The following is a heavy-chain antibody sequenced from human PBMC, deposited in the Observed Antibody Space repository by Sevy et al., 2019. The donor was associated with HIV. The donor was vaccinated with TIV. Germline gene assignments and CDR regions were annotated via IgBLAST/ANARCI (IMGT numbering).Heavy chain of an antibody. CDR3: ARGKEYYYDSSGYYHNWFDP. Sequence: SETLSLTCTVSGGSISSYFWSWIRQPPGKGLEWIGYIYYRGSTNYNPSLKSRVTISVDTSKNQFSLKLSSVTAADTXVYYCARGKEYYYDSSGYYHNWFDPWGQGTLVTVSS. D-gene: IGHD3-22*01. CDR1: GGSISSYF. J-gene: IGHJ5*02. CDR2: IYYRGST. V-gene: IGHV4-59*01.